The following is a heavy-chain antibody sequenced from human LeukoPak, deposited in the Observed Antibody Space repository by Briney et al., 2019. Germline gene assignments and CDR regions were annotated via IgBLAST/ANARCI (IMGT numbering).Heavy chain of an antibody. J-gene: IGHJ4*02. V-gene: IGHV3-11*01. CDR2: ISGSGDST. D-gene: IGHD2-21*01. CDR1: GFAFGDYY. CDR3: ARDLYQQGDWGSDYFDY. Sequence: RSGGSLRLSCAASGFAFGDYYMTWIRQTPGKGLEWVSYISGSGDSTYYIDSVKGRFTISRDNAKKSLYLQMNSLRAEDTAMYYCARDLYQQGDWGSDYFDYWGQGTMVTVSS.